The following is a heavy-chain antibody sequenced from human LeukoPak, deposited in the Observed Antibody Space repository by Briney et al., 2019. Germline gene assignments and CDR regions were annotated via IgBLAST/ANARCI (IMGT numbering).Heavy chain of an antibody. CDR2: IYSGGST. D-gene: IGHD3-16*02. J-gene: IGHJ3*02. CDR3: VWGSYRYRGAFDI. CDR1: GFTVSSNY. V-gene: IGHV3-66*01. Sequence: GSLRLSCAASGFTVSSNYMSWVRQAPGKGLEWVSVIYSGGSTYYADSVKGRFTISRDNSKNTLYLQMNSLRAEDTAVYLCVWGSYRYRGAFDIWGQGTMVTVSS.